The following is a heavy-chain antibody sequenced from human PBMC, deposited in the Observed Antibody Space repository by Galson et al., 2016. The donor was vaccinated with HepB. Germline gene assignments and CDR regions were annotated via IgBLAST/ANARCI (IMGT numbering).Heavy chain of an antibody. Sequence: SLRLSCAASGFTFSNAWMSWVRQAPGKGLEWVGRVKSEAYGGTADYAAPVKGRFTISRDDSKNMVFLQMYSLRAEDTATYFCTTVPGDAFGYSFDYWGQETLVTVSS. CDR2: VKSEAYGGTA. J-gene: IGHJ4*01. CDR3: TTVPGDAFGYSFDY. D-gene: IGHD3-22*01. V-gene: IGHV3-15*01. CDR1: GFTFSNAW.